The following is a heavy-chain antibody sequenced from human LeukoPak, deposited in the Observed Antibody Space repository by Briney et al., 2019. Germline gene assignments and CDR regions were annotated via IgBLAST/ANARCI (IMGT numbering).Heavy chain of an antibody. Sequence: SETLSLTCAVYGGSFSGYYWSWIRQPPGKGLEWIGEINHSGSTNHNPSLKSRVTISVDTSKNQFSLKLSSVTAAGTAVYYCARGPSSTSYLWGHYYYYMDVWGKGTTVTVSS. J-gene: IGHJ6*03. CDR2: INHSGST. D-gene: IGHD2-2*01. CDR1: GGSFSGYY. V-gene: IGHV4-34*01. CDR3: ARGPSSTSYLWGHYYYYMDV.